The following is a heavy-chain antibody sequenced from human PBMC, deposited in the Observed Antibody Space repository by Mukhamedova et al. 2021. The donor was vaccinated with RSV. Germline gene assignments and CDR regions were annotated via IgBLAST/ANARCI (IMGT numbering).Heavy chain of an antibody. D-gene: IGHD3-10*01. V-gene: IGHV4-4*02. CDR2: IDRSGGV. CDR3: AMNHGSGSYDY. Sequence: WNWVRQSPGKGLEWIGQIDRSGGVTYNPSLKSRVSFSMYKSNNHFSLNLKSVTAADTATYYCAMNHGSGSYDYWSQGSLVTVSS. J-gene: IGHJ4*02.